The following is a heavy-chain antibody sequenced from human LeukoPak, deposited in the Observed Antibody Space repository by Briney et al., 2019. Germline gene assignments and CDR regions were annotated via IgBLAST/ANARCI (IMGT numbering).Heavy chain of an antibody. CDR3: AKGSSGWYYHFDF. D-gene: IGHD6-19*01. Sequence: GGSLRLSCEASGFTFSSYAMNWVRQAPGKGLVWVSSIIGSGGGTSYADSVKGRFTISRDNSKNKLYLQINNLRVEDTAIYYCAKGSSGWYYHFDFWGQGTLVTVSS. V-gene: IGHV3-23*01. J-gene: IGHJ4*02. CDR1: GFTFSSYA. CDR2: IIGSGGGT.